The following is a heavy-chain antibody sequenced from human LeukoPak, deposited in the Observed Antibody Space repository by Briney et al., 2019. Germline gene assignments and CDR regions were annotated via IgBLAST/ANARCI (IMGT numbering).Heavy chain of an antibody. CDR1: GFTFSSYS. D-gene: IGHD3-10*01. CDR3: ARGGITMVRGGIMT. CDR2: ISSSSSYI. J-gene: IGHJ5*02. Sequence: GGSLRLSCAASGFTFSSYSMNWVRQAPGKGLEWVSSISSSSSYIYYADSVKGRFTISRDNAKNSLYLQMNSLRAEDTAVYYGARGGITMVRGGIMTWGQGTLVTVSS. V-gene: IGHV3-21*01.